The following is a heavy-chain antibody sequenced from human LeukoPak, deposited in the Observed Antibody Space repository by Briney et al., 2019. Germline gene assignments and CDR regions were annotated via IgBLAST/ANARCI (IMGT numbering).Heavy chain of an antibody. V-gene: IGHV4-4*02. Sequence: KPSETLSLTCAVSGGSISSSNWWSWVRQPPGKGLEWIGEIYHSGSTNYNPSLKSRVTISVDKPKNQFSLKLSSVTAADTAVYYCATDSSGSTYYFDYWGQGTLVTVSS. CDR3: ATDSSGSTYYFDY. CDR2: IYHSGST. CDR1: GGSISSSNW. D-gene: IGHD3-22*01. J-gene: IGHJ4*02.